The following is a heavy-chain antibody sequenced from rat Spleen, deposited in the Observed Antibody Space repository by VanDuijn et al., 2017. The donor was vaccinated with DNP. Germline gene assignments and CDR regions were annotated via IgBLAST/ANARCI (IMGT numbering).Heavy chain of an antibody. CDR2: ISYDGSST. CDR3: AKAGGYSPWYFDY. D-gene: IGHD1-11*01. Sequence: EVQLVESGGGLVQPGRSLKLSCAASGFTFSNYGMAWVRQAPRTGLEWVASISYDGSSTYYRDSVKGRFTISRDNAKSTLYLQMDSLRSEETATYYCAKAGGYSPWYFDYWGQGVMVTVSS. CDR1: GFTFSNYG. J-gene: IGHJ2*01. V-gene: IGHV5-29*01.